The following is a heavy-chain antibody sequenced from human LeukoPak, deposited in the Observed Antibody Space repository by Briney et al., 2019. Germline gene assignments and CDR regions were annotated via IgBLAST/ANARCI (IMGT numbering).Heavy chain of an antibody. V-gene: IGHV4-34*01. CDR2: IKHSGST. CDR3: ASLDVDTAMVRHGNWFDP. Sequence: PSETLSLTCAVYGVSFSGYYWSWIRQPPGKGLEWIGEIKHSGSTNYNPSLKSRVTISVDTSKNQFSLKLSSVTAADTAVYYCASLDVDTAMVRHGNWFDPWGQGTLVTVSS. CDR1: GVSFSGYY. D-gene: IGHD5-18*01. J-gene: IGHJ5*02.